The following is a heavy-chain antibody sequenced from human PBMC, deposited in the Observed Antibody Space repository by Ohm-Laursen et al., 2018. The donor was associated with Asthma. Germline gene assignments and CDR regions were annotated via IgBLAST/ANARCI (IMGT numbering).Heavy chain of an antibody. D-gene: IGHD1-26*01. Sequence: SLRLSCAAFGYTFSRYSIHWVRQVPGKGLEWVASISTASTFIYYADSVRGRFTTSRDNAKNSVYLQMNSLRAEDTALYYCAGIGPEWELPGREYSLHHWGQGTQVTVSS. CDR3: AGIGPEWELPGREYSLHH. CDR1: GYTFSRYS. V-gene: IGHV3-21*01. CDR2: ISTASTFI. J-gene: IGHJ1*01.